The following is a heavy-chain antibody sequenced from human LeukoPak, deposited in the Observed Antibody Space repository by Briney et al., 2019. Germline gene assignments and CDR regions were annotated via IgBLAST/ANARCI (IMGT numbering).Heavy chain of an antibody. CDR1: GYTFTSYY. CDR2: INPNSGGT. V-gene: IGHV1-2*02. D-gene: IGHD3-9*01. CDR3: ARVRDYDILTGYYPYFDY. J-gene: IGHJ4*02. Sequence: ASVKVSCKASGYTFTSYYMHWVRQAPGQGLEWMGWINPNSGGTNYAQKFQGRVTMTRDTSISTAYMELSRLRSDDTAVYYCARVRDYDILTGYYPYFDYWGQGTLVTVSS.